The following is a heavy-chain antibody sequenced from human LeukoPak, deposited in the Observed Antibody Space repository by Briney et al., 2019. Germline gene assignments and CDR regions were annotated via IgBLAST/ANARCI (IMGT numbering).Heavy chain of an antibody. D-gene: IGHD3-3*01. CDR2: IYYSGST. CDR1: GGSLSSSSYY. Sequence: PSETLSLTCTVSGGSLSSSSYYWGWIRQPPGKGLEWIGSIYYSGSTYYNPSLKSRVTISVDTSKNQFSLKLSSVTAADTAVYYCARRYDFWSGYPSYYYYYYMDVWGKGTTVTVSS. J-gene: IGHJ6*03. V-gene: IGHV4-39*01. CDR3: ARRYDFWSGYPSYYYYYYMDV.